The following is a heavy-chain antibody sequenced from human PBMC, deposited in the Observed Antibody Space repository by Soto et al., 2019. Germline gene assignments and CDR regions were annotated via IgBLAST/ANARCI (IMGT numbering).Heavy chain of an antibody. CDR3: ARLEVFRAHYYYYYYMDV. CDR1: GGSFSGYY. D-gene: IGHD3-3*01. J-gene: IGHJ6*03. Sequence: TSETLSLTCTVSGGSFSGYYWSWIRQPPGKGLEWIREINHSGSTNYNPSLKSRVTISVDTSKNQFSLKLSSVTAADTAVYYCARLEVFRAHYYYYYYMDVWGKGATVTVSS. V-gene: IGHV4-34*01. CDR2: INHSGST.